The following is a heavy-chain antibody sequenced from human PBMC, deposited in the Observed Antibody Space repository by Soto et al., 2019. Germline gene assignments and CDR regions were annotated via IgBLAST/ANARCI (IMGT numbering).Heavy chain of an antibody. CDR2: ISGSGGST. CDR3: AKESPVSGYSYPD. D-gene: IGHD3-22*01. J-gene: IGHJ4*02. Sequence: EVQLLESGGGLVQPGGSLRLSCAASGFTFSSYAMSWVRQAPGKGLEWVSAISGSGGSTYYAVSVKGRFTISRDNSNNTLYLQMNSLRADYTAVYYCAKESPVSGYSYPDWGQGTLVTVSS. V-gene: IGHV3-23*01. CDR1: GFTFSSYA.